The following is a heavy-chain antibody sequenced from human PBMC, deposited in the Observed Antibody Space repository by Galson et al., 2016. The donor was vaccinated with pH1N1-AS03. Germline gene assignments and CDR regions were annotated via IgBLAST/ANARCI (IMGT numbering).Heavy chain of an antibody. CDR1: GYTFTDYY. CDR2: INPNSGGT. D-gene: IGHD3-9*01. Sequence: SVKVSCKASGYTFTDYYMYWVRQAPGQGLEWMGWINPNSGGTNYAQKFQGWVTMTRDTTISTGYMELSRLRSDDTAVYYCARGPQVEITDFVWLRVPLRDFGWVDPGGQGTLVTVSS. J-gene: IGHJ5*02. CDR3: ARGPQVEITDFVWLRVPLRDFGWVDP. V-gene: IGHV1-2*04.